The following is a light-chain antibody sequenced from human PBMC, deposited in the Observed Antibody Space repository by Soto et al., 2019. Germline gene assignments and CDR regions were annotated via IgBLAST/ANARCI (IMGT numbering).Light chain of an antibody. V-gene: IGKV3-15*01. CDR2: GAS. Sequence: EIVMTQSPAPLSVSPGESATLSCRASQSVSSNLAWYQHKPGQAPRLLIYGASTRATGITARFSGSGSGTEFTLTISSLQSEDFAVYYCQQYNNWPPWTFGQGTKVEIK. CDR3: QQYNNWPPWT. J-gene: IGKJ1*01. CDR1: QSVSSN.